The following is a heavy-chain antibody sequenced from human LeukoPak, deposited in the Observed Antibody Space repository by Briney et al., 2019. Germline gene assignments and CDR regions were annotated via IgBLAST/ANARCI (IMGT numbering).Heavy chain of an antibody. CDR3: ARESYDSSGYYPRDFDS. V-gene: IGHV3-21*01. CDR2: VSAGSRYM. J-gene: IGHJ4*02. CDR1: GFTFSSYW. D-gene: IGHD3-22*01. Sequence: GGSLRLSCVASGFTFSSYWMSWVRQAPGKGLEWVSSVSAGSRYMYFADSVKGRFTIFRDDAYNSLYLQMDSLRAEDTAVYYCARESYDSSGYYPRDFDSWGQGTLVTVSS.